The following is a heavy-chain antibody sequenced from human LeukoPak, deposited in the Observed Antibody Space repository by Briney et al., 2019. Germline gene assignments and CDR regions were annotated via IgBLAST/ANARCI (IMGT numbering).Heavy chain of an antibody. J-gene: IGHJ5*02. V-gene: IGHV4-30-4*01. CDR3: ARVVHDYVWGSYRASNWFDP. CDR2: IYYSGST. D-gene: IGHD3-16*02. CDR1: GGSISSGDYY. Sequence: SETLSLTCTVSGGSISSGDYYWSWIRQPPGKGLEWIEYIYYSGSTYYNPSLKSRVTISVDTSKNQFSLKLSSVTAADTAVYYCARVVHDYVWGSYRASNWFDPWGQGTLVTVSS.